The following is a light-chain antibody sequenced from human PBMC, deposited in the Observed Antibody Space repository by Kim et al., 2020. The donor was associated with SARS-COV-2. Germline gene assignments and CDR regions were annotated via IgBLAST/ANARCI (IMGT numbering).Light chain of an antibody. Sequence: GQSVASSCTGTRSDIDGYNPVSWYQLHPGKAPKLMTFAATKRASGVPDRFSGSKSGNTASLTVSGLQAEDEADYYCGSYAGNNNWVFGGGTQLTVL. CDR1: RSDIDGYNP. V-gene: IGLV2-8*01. CDR3: GSYAGNNNWV. CDR2: AAT. J-gene: IGLJ3*02.